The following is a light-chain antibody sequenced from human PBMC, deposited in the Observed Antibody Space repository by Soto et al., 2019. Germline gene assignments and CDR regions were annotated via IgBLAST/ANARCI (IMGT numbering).Light chain of an antibody. V-gene: IGKV1-5*03. Sequence: DIQMTQSPSTLSASVGDRVTITCRASHSISSSLAWYQQKPGKAPKVLIYEASNLQRGVPTRFSGGGFGTDFTLTISSVQPDHFATYYCQQYDSYWTFGQGTKVEIK. CDR1: HSISSS. J-gene: IGKJ1*01. CDR2: EAS. CDR3: QQYDSYWT.